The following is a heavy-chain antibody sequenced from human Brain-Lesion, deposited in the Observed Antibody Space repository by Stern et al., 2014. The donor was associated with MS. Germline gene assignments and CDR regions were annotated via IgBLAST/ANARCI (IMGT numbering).Heavy chain of an antibody. V-gene: IGHV4-61*02. CDR2: IFNSGST. D-gene: IGHD2-2*01. CDR1: GGSISSGGYY. J-gene: IGHJ6*02. Sequence: VQLVESGPGLVKPSQTLSLSCTVSGGSISSGGYYWSWIRQPAGKGLEWIGRIFNSGSTSYNPSLKSRVTISIDTSKTHFSLRLNSMTAADTAVYARGRVVPGFQYYATDVWGQGTTVIVSS. CDR3: GRVVPGFQYYATDV.